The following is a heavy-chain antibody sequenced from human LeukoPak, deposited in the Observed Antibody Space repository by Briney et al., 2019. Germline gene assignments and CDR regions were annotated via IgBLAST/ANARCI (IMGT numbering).Heavy chain of an antibody. CDR2: INPNSGNT. D-gene: IGHD5-12*01. CDR3: ARTGYSGYDRHGAFDI. V-gene: IGHV1-8*03. J-gene: IGHJ3*02. Sequence: ASVKVSCKASGYTFTGYYMHWVRQAPGQGLEWMGWINPNSGNTGYAQKFQGRVTITRNTSISTAYMELSSLRSEDTAVYYCARTGYSGYDRHGAFDIWGQGTMVTVSS. CDR1: GYTFTGYY.